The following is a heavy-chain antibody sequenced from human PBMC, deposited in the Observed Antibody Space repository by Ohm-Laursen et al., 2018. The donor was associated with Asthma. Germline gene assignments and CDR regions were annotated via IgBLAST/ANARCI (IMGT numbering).Heavy chain of an antibody. V-gene: IGHV1-18*01. J-gene: IGHJ4*02. D-gene: IGHD3-10*01. Sequence: GASVKVSCNASGYTFTSYGISWVRQAPGQGLEWMGWISAYNGNTNYAQKLQGRVTMTTDTSTSTAYMELRSLRSDDTAVYYCARWDYYGSGSYYIPLDYWGQGTLVTVSS. CDR2: ISAYNGNT. CDR1: GYTFTSYG. CDR3: ARWDYYGSGSYYIPLDY.